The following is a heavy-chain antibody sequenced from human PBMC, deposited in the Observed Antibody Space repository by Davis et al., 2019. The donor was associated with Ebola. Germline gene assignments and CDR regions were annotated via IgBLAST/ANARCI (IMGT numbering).Heavy chain of an antibody. V-gene: IGHV3-73*01. Sequence: GESLKISCAASGFTFSGSAMHWVRQASGKGLEWVGRIRSKANSYATAYAASVKGRFTISRDDSKNTAYLQMNSRKTEDTAVYYCIQTAPQGMDVWGQGTTVTVSS. CDR1: GFTFSGSA. D-gene: IGHD6-25*01. CDR3: IQTAPQGMDV. J-gene: IGHJ6*02. CDR2: IRSKANSYAT.